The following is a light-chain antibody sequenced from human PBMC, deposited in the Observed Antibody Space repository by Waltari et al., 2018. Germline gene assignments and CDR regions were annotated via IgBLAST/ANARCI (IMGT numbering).Light chain of an antibody. V-gene: IGKV1-33*01. CDR3: QRYDNLPVFA. CDR2: DAS. J-gene: IGKJ3*01. Sequence: DIQLTQSPSSLSASVGDRVSITCRASQPITNYLNWYQQKPGEAPRLLIYDASNLQAGVPSRFSGSQSGTEFTFTIASLQPEDVATYYCQRYDNLPVFAFGPGTKLDIQ. CDR1: QPITNY.